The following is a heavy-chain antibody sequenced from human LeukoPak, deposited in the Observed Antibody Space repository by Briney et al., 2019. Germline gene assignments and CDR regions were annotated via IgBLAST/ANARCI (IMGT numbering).Heavy chain of an antibody. CDR1: GFTFSSYS. D-gene: IGHD3-22*01. Sequence: GGSLRLSCAASGFTFSSYSMNWVRQAPGKGLEWVSYISSSSSTIYYADSVKGRFTISRDNAKNSLYLQMNSLRAEDTAVYYCARVQYYYDSSGPPHWGQGTLVTVSS. CDR3: ARVQYYYDSSGPPH. J-gene: IGHJ4*02. CDR2: ISSSSSTI. V-gene: IGHV3-48*04.